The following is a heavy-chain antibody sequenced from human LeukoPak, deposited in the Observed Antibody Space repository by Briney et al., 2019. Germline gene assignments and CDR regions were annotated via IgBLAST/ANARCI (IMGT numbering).Heavy chain of an antibody. D-gene: IGHD2-15*01. CDR3: ATDRRWGVVVAATLFDY. CDR2: FDPEDGET. J-gene: IGHJ4*02. CDR1: GYTLTELS. Sequence: ASVTVSCKVSGYTLTELSMHWVRQAPGKGLEWMGGFDPEDGETIYAQKFQGRVTMTEDTSTDTAYMELSSLRSEDTAVYYCATDRRWGVVVAATLFDYWGQGTLVTVSS. V-gene: IGHV1-24*01.